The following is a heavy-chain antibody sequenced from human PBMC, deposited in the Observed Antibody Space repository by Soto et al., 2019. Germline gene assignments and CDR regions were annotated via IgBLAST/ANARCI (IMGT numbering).Heavy chain of an antibody. CDR2: IYWDDDK. CDR3: AHAYGGTSWPNDAFDV. Sequence: QITLTESGPTLVKPTQTLTLTCTFSGFSLSADGVGVAWIRQPPGKALEWLALIYWDDDKRYSPSLKNRLTITKETSKNHVVLTMTNMDPVDTATYYCAHAYGGTSWPNDAFDVWGQGTVVTVSS. CDR1: GFSLSADGVG. J-gene: IGHJ3*01. D-gene: IGHD2-2*01. V-gene: IGHV2-5*02.